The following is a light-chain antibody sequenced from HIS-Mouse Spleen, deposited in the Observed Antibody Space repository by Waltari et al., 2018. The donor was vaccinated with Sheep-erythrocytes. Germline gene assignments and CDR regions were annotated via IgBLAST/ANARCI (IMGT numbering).Light chain of an antibody. CDR1: SSDVSGYYY. J-gene: IGLJ1*01. CDR2: DVS. V-gene: IGLV2-11*01. CDR3: CSYAGSYNHV. Sequence: QSALTQPRSVSGSPGQSVTISCTGTSSDVSGYYYVSWYQQHPGKAPKLMIYDVSKRPSGVPDRFSGSKSGNTASLTISGLQAEDEADYYCCSYAGSYNHVFATGTKVTVL.